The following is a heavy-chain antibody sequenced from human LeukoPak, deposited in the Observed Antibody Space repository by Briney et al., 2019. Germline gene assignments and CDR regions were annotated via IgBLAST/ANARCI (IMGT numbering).Heavy chain of an antibody. CDR3: ARANNSSWHN. CDR1: GFTFSSNW. V-gene: IGHV3-7*01. Sequence: GGSLRLSCATSGFTFSSNWMSWVRHAPGRGLDWVANIKPDGSAEYYAASVKGRFTVSRDNAKNSLYLQTNSLRVEDTAVYYFARANNSSWHNWGQGTLVTVSS. CDR2: IKPDGSAE. D-gene: IGHD2-15*01. J-gene: IGHJ4*02.